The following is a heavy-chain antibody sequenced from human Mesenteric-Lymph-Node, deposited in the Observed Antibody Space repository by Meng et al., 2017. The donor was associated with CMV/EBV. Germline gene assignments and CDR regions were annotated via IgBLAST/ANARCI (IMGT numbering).Heavy chain of an antibody. CDR1: GFTFSSHG. J-gene: IGHJ4*02. V-gene: IGHV3-30*19. D-gene: IGHD1-7*01. Sequence: GESLKISCAASGFTFSSHGMHWVRQAPGKGLEWVSSISFDGSYKFYADSVKGRFTISRDNSKNTLYLQLNSLRAEDTAVYYCARDGASGTMVNLLDYWGQGTLVTVSS. CDR2: ISFDGSYK. CDR3: ARDGASGTMVNLLDY.